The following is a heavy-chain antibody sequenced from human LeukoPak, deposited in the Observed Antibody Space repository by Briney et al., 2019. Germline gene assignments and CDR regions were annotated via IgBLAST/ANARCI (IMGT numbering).Heavy chain of an antibody. CDR1: GYTFTGYY. V-gene: IGHV1-2*02. CDR3: ARRGRRIAAAVPENWFDP. Sequence: ASVKVSCKASGYTFTGYYMHWVRQAPGQGLEWMGWINPNSGGTNYAQKFQGRVTMTRDTSINTAYMELSRLRSDDTAVYYCARRGRRIAAAVPENWFDPWGQGTLVTVSS. J-gene: IGHJ5*02. D-gene: IGHD6-13*01. CDR2: INPNSGGT.